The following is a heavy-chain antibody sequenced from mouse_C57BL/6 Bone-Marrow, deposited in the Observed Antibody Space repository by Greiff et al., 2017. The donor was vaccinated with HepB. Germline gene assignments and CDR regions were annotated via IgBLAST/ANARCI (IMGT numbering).Heavy chain of an antibody. CDR2: IDPSDSYT. Sequence: QVQLKQPGAELVKPGASVKLSCKASGYTFTSYWMQWVKQRPGQGLEWIGEIDPSDSYTNYNQKFKGKATLTVDTSSSTAYMQLSSLTSEDSAVYYCATYCGRDDYFDCWGQGTTLTVSS. V-gene: IGHV1-50*01. CDR1: GYTFTSYW. CDR3: ATYCGRDDYFDC. D-gene: IGHD1-1*01. J-gene: IGHJ2*01.